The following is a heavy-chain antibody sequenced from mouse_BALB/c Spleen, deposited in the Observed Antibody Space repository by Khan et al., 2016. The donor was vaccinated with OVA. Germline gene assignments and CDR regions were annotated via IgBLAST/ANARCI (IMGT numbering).Heavy chain of an antibody. J-gene: IGHJ3*01. CDR3: ARSGTGSFAY. CDR1: GYTFTDYY. CDR2: IYPGSGNT. Sequence: VQLQQSGAELARPGASVKLSCKASGYTFTDYYLNWVKQRTGQGLEWIGDIYPGSGNTYYNERFKGKATLTADKSSSTAYIQLSSLTSEDSAVYFCARSGTGSFAYWGQGTLVTVSA. D-gene: IGHD4-1*01. V-gene: IGHV1-77*01.